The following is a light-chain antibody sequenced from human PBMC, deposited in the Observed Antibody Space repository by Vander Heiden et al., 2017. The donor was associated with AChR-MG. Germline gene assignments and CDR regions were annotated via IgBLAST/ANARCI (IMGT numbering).Light chain of an antibody. CDR3: NSRDSCGNYLGV. J-gene: IGLJ3*02. CDR1: SLRSSY. V-gene: IGLV3-19*01. Sequence: SSELTQDPAVSVALGQTVRITSQRDSLRSSYASGYQQKPGQAPILVIYGKKNRPSGIPDRFSGASSGNTASLTITGAQAEDDADYYCNSRDSCGNYLGVFGGGTKLTVL. CDR2: GKK.